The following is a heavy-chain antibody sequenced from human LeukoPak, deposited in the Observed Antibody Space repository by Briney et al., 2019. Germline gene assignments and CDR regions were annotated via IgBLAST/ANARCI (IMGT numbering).Heavy chain of an antibody. CDR3: TRRTSVLPFDY. V-gene: IGHV3-30-3*01. Sequence: GRSLRLSCAASGFTFSSYAMHWVRQAPGKGLEWVAVISYDGSNKYYADSVKGRFTISRDNSKNTLYLQMNSLRAEDTAVYYCTRRTSVLPFDYWGQGTLVTVSS. J-gene: IGHJ4*02. CDR1: GFTFSSYA. CDR2: ISYDGSNK. D-gene: IGHD2-8*01.